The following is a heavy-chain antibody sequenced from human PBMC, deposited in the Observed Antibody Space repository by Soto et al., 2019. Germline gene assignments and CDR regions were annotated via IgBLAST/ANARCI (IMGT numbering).Heavy chain of an antibody. CDR1: GFTFSSDW. Sequence: EVRLVESGGGLVQPGGSLRLSCAASGFTFSSDWMTWVRQAPGKGLEWVANIRKDGSKTSYLDSVRGRFTISRDNAQSSLYLQMDSLRAEDTALYYCARDVSPATGSLYFDAFDIWGQGTMVTVSS. CDR3: ARDVSPATGSLYFDAFDI. J-gene: IGHJ3*02. D-gene: IGHD6-13*01. V-gene: IGHV3-7*05. CDR2: IRKDGSKT.